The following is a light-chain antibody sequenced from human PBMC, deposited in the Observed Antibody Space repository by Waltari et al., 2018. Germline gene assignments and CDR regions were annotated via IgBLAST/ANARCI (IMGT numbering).Light chain of an antibody. Sequence: SSQLTQPPSVSVSPGQTASITCSGDDLGNKYVCWYQQKPGQSPVLVMFRNNRRPSRIPGRFSGSKSGNTATLTIGGTQALDEADYYCQAWDRTTALVFGGGTTLTVL. CDR1: DLGNKY. CDR2: RNN. J-gene: IGLJ3*02. V-gene: IGLV3-1*01. CDR3: QAWDRTTALV.